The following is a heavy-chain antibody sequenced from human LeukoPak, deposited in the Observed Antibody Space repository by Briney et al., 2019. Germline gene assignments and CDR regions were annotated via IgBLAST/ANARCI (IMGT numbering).Heavy chain of an antibody. CDR2: ISYDGSNQ. D-gene: IGHD3-10*01. CDR3: AKETGSGSYYEYYFDY. Sequence: GRSLRLSCVASGFTFSTYGMHWVRQAPGKGLEGVAVISYDGSNQYYADPLKAPFTIPRDNSKNTLYLQMNSLRAEDTAVYYCAKETGSGSYYEYYFDYWGQGTLVTVSS. J-gene: IGHJ4*02. CDR1: GFTFSTYG. V-gene: IGHV3-30*18.